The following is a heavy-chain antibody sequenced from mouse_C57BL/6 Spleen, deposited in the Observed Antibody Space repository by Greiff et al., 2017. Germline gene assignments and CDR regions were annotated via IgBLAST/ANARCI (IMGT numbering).Heavy chain of an antibody. V-gene: IGHV5-4*01. CDR1: GFTFSSYA. Sequence: EVMLVEPGGGLVKPGGSLKLSCAASGFTFSSYAMSWVRQTPGKRLEWVATISDGGSYTYYPDNVKGRFTITRDNAKNNLYLQLSHLKSEDTAMYYCARDYYGNSYAGDYFDYWGQGTTLTVSS. CDR2: ISDGGSYT. CDR3: ARDYYGNSYAGDYFDY. J-gene: IGHJ2*01. D-gene: IGHD1-1*01.